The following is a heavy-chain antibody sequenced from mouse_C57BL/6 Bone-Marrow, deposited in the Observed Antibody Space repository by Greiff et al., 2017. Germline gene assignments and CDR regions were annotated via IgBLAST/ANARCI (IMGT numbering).Heavy chain of an antibody. V-gene: IGHV5-2*01. D-gene: IGHD1-3*01. CDR3: ARQSGGLPYYFDY. CDR1: EYEFPSHD. CDR2: INSDGGST. J-gene: IGHJ2*01. Sequence: EVQLQQSGGGLVQPGESLKLSCESNEYEFPSHDMSWVRKTPEKRLELVAAINSDGGSTYYPDTMERRFIISRDNTKKTLYLQLSSLRSKDTALYYCARQSGGLPYYFDYWGQGTTLTVSS.